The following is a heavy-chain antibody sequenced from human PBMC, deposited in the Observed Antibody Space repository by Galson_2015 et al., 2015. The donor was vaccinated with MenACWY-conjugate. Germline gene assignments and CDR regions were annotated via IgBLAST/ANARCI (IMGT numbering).Heavy chain of an antibody. J-gene: IGHJ6*03. D-gene: IGHD6-19*01. Sequence: SLRLSCAASGFTFSSYGMHWVRQAPGKGLEWVAFIRYDGSNKYYADSVKGRFTISRDNSKNTLYLQMNSLRAEDTAVYYCARLAVAGKIPPGGYYYYYMDVWGKGTTVTVSS. V-gene: IGHV3-30*02. CDR2: IRYDGSNK. CDR3: ARLAVAGKIPPGGYYYYYMDV. CDR1: GFTFSSYG.